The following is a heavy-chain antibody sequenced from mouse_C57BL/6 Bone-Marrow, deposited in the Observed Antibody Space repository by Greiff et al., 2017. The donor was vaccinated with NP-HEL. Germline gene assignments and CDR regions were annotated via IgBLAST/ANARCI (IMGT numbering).Heavy chain of an antibody. CDR3: ARDRESPYYGTFYARDY. D-gene: IGHD1-1*01. J-gene: IGHJ4*01. Sequence: EVMLVESGGGLVKPGGSLKLSCAASGFTFSSYAMSWVRQTPEKRLEWVATISDGGSYTYYPDNVKGRFTISRDNAKNNLYLQMSHLKSEDTAMYYCARDRESPYYGTFYARDYWGQGTSVTVSS. CDR1: GFTFSSYA. V-gene: IGHV5-4*01. CDR2: ISDGGSYT.